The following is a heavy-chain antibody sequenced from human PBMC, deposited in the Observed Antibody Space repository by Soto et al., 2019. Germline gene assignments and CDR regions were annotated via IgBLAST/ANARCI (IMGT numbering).Heavy chain of an antibody. CDR2: IYHSGST. CDR3: ARDARDDYALRY. D-gene: IGHD4-17*01. Sequence: QLQLQESGSGLVKPSQTLSLTCAVSGGSISSGGYSWNWIRQPPGKGLEWIGYIYHSGSTYYSPSLKSRVTISVDGSTNQFCLKLSSVTAADTAVYYCARDARDDYALRYWGQGALVTVSS. J-gene: IGHJ4*02. V-gene: IGHV4-30-2*01. CDR1: GGSISSGGYS.